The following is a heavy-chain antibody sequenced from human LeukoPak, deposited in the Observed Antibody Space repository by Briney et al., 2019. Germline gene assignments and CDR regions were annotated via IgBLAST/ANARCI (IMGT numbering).Heavy chain of an antibody. V-gene: IGHV3-30*02. CDR2: IRYDGSNK. J-gene: IGHJ4*02. D-gene: IGHD3-3*01. CDR1: GFTFSSYG. CDR3: AKERRVVSPQYYFDY. Sequence: GGSLRLSCAASGFTFSSYGMHWVRQAPGKGLEWVAFIRYDGSNKYYADSVKGRFTISRDNSKNTLYLQMNSLRAEDTAVYYCAKERRVVSPQYYFDYWGQGTLVTVSS.